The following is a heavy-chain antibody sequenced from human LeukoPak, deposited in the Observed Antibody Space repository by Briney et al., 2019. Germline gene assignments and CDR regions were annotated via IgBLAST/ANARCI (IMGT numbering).Heavy chain of an antibody. CDR2: IDPNSGGT. CDR3: AKDLGSGSYQPSDY. CDR1: GYTFTGYY. V-gene: IGHV1-2*02. D-gene: IGHD1-26*01. Sequence: GASVTVSCKTSGYTFTGYYMHWVRQAPGQGLEWMGWIDPNSGGTNYAQRFQGRVTMTRDTSISTVYMELSSLRSDDTAVYYCAKDLGSGSYQPSDYWGQGTLVTVSS. J-gene: IGHJ4*02.